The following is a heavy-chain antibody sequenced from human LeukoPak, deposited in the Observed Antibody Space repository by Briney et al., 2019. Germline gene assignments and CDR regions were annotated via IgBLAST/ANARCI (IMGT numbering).Heavy chain of an antibody. V-gene: IGHV4-34*01. CDR1: GGSFSGYY. CDR3: ARGWEREGYFDY. J-gene: IGHJ4*02. Sequence: PSETLSLTCAVYGGSFSGYYWSWIRQPPGKGLEWIGEINHSGSTNYNPSLKSRVTISVDTSKNQFSLKLNSVTAADTAVYYCARGWEREGYFDYWGQGTLVTVSS. CDR2: INHSGST. D-gene: IGHD1-26*01.